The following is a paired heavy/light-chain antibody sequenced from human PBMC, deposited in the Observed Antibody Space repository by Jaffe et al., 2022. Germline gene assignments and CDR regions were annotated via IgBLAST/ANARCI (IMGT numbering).Heavy chain of an antibody. V-gene: IGHV4-39*01. D-gene: IGHD2-15*01. CDR2: IYYSGST. CDR3: ARTVVDFGYCSGGSCLPTPYDAFDI. Sequence: QLQLQESGPGLVKPSETLSLTCTVSGGSISSSSYYWGWIRQPPGKGLEWIGSIYYSGSTYYNPSLKSRVTISVDTSKNQFSLKLSSVTAADTAVYYCARTVVDFGYCSGGSCLPTPYDAFDIWGQGTMVTVSS. CDR1: GGSISSSSYY. J-gene: IGHJ3*02.
Light chain of an antibody. Sequence: QSALTQPASVSGSPGQSITISCTGTSSDVGGYNYVSWYQQHPGKAPKLMIYDVSNRPSGVSNRFSGSKSGNTASLTISGLQAEDEADYYCSSYTSSSTPGVVFGGGTKLTVL. CDR1: SSDVGGYNY. J-gene: IGLJ2*01. CDR2: DVS. V-gene: IGLV2-14*03. CDR3: SSYTSSSTPGVV.